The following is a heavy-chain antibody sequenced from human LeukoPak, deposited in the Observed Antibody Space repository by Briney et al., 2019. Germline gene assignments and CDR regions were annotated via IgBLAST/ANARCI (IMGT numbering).Heavy chain of an antibody. V-gene: IGHV3-7*01. CDR1: GFTFSSYW. D-gene: IGHD4-17*01. Sequence: GGSLRLSCAASGFTFSSYWMSWVRQAPGKGLEWVANIKQDGSDKSYVGSVKGRFTISRDNAKNSLYLQMNSLRAEDTAVYYCASDGDYGYWGQGTLVTVSS. CDR3: ASDGDYGY. J-gene: IGHJ4*02. CDR2: IKQDGSDK.